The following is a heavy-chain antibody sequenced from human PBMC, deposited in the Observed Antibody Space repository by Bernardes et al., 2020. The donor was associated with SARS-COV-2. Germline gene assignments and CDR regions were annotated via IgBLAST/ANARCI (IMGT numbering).Heavy chain of an antibody. CDR2: IHWNDDK. J-gene: IGHJ3*02. D-gene: IGHD3-3*01. V-gene: IGHV2-5*01. Sequence: SGPTLVKPTQTLTLTCTFSGFSLSTSGLGVGWIRQPPGKALEWLALIHWNDDKRYSPSLKSRLTITKDTSKNQVVLTMTNMDPVDTATYYCAHCRGGVVIIDAFDIWGQGTMVTVSS. CDR1: GFSLSTSGLG. CDR3: AHCRGGVVIIDAFDI.